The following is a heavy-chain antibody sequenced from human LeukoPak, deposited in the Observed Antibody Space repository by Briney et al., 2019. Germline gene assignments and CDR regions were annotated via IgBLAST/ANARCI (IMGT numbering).Heavy chain of an antibody. CDR1: GFTFSSYA. J-gene: IGHJ4*02. D-gene: IGHD3-22*01. V-gene: IGHV3-23*01. CDR3: AKGFRYYYDSSGYTPFDY. Sequence: GGSLRLSCAASGFTFSSYAMSWVRQAPGKGLEWVSAISGSGGSTYYADSVKGRFTISRDNSKNTLYLQMNSLRAEDTAVYYCAKGFRYYYDSSGYTPFDYWGQGTLVTVSS. CDR2: ISGSGGST.